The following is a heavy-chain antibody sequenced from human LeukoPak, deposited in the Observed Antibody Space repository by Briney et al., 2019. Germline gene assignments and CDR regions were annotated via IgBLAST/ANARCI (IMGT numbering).Heavy chain of an antibody. J-gene: IGHJ6*02. V-gene: IGHV3-53*01. CDR3: ARDKIAAAGTSRFRYYYYGMDV. D-gene: IGHD6-13*01. CDR1: GFTVSSNY. CDR2: IYSGGST. Sequence: PGGSLRLSCAASGFTVSSNYMSWVRQAPGKGLEWVSVIYSGGSTYYADSVKGRFTISRDNSKNTLYLQMNSLRAEDTAVYYCARDKIAAAGTSRFRYYYYGMDVWGQRTTVTVSS.